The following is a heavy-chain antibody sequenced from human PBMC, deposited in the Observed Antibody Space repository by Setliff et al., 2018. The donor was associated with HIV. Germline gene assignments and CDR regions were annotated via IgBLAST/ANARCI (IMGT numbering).Heavy chain of an antibody. CDR3: ARGAYLLAAYRDRWDYYYMGV. Sequence: SETLSLTCAVFGGSFTDIGRSFTDYYWIWIRQAPGKGLEWIGESNHSGSTNYNPYPKNRFTKSVDTSKNQFSLKVNSVTAADTAVYYCARGAYLLAAYRDRWDYYYMGVWGKGTTVTVSS. V-gene: IGHV4-34*01. D-gene: IGHD1-26*01. J-gene: IGHJ6*03. CDR1: GGSFTDIGRSFTDYY. CDR2: SNHSGST.